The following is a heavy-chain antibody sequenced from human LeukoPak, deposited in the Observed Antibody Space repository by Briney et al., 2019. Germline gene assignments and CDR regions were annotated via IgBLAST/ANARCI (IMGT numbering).Heavy chain of an antibody. CDR2: IRSKANSYAT. Sequence: PGGSLRLSCAASGFTFSGPAMHWVRQASGKGLEWVGRIRSKANSYATVYAASVKGRFTIPRDDSKNTAYLQMNSLKTEDTAVYYCTRLMVQGVNAFDIWGQGTMVTVSS. CDR1: GFTFSGPA. J-gene: IGHJ3*02. V-gene: IGHV3-73*01. D-gene: IGHD3-10*01. CDR3: TRLMVQGVNAFDI.